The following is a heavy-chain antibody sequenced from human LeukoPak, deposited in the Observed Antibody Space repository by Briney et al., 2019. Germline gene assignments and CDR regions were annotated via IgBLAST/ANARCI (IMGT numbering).Heavy chain of an antibody. CDR2: ISSSSSYI. V-gene: IGHV3-21*01. CDR3: ARYDYYYYTDV. Sequence: GGSLRLSCAASGFTFDDYGMSWVRQAPGKGLEWVSSISSSSSYIYYADSVKGRFTISRDNAKNSLYLQMNSLRAEDTAVYYCARYDYYYYTDVWGKGTTVTVSS. CDR1: GFTFDDYG. J-gene: IGHJ6*03.